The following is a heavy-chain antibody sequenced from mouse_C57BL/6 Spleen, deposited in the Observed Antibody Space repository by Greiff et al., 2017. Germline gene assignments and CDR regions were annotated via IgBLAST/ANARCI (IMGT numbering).Heavy chain of an antibody. V-gene: IGHV2-2*01. Sequence: VKVVESGPGLVQPSQSLSITCTVSGFSLTSYGVHWVRQSPGKGLEWLGVIWSGGSTDYNAAFISRLSISKDNSKSQVFFKMNSLQADDTAIYYCARKTSDGYYWFAYWGQGTLVTVSA. CDR3: ARKTSDGYYWFAY. J-gene: IGHJ3*01. D-gene: IGHD2-3*01. CDR2: IWSGGST. CDR1: GFSLTSYG.